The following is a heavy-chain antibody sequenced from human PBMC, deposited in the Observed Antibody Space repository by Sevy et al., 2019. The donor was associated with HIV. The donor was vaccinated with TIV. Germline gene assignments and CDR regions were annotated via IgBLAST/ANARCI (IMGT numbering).Heavy chain of an antibody. CDR3: ARGENDDEFFQY. D-gene: IGHD1-26*01. Sequence: GGSLRLSCTVSGFIFSNFAMHWVRQAPGKGLEWVAVTSYDGSNKYYAHSVKGRFTVSRDNSRNILSLEMNSLRRDDTAVYYCARGENDDEFFQYWGQGTLVTVSS. V-gene: IGHV3-30*04. CDR1: GFIFSNFA. CDR2: TSYDGSNK. J-gene: IGHJ1*01.